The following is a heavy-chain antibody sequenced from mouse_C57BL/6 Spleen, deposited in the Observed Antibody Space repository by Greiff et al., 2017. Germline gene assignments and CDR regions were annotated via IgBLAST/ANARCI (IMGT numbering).Heavy chain of an antibody. CDR2: INYDGSST. V-gene: IGHV5-16*01. J-gene: IGHJ2*01. Sequence: EVKLMESEGGLVQPGSSMKLSCTASGFTFSDYYMAWVRQVPEKGLEWVANINYDGSSTYYLDSLKSRFIISRDNAKNILYLQMSSLKSEDTATYYCARDGYGSSYGFDYWGQGTTLTVSS. CDR1: GFTFSDYY. CDR3: ARDGYGSSYGFDY. D-gene: IGHD1-1*01.